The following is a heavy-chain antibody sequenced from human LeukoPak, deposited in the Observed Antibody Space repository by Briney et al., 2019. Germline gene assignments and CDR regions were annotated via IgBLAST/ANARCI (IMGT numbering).Heavy chain of an antibody. D-gene: IGHD3-16*02. V-gene: IGHV3-48*03. CDR3: ARDRYDYVWGSYRFWDY. CDR2: ISSSGSTI. CDR1: GFTFSSYE. Sequence: GGSLRLSCAASGFTFSSYEMNWVRQAPGRGLEWVSYISSSGSTIYYADSVKGRFTISRDNAKNSLYLQMNSLRAEDTAVYYCARDRYDYVWGSYRFWDYWGQGTLVTVSS. J-gene: IGHJ4*02.